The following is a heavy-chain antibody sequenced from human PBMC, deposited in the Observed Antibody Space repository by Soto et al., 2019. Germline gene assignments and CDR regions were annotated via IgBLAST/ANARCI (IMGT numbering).Heavy chain of an antibody. CDR2: INHSGST. V-gene: IGHV4-38-2*02. CDR1: GDSIRSSSY. Sequence: SETLSLTCTVSGDSIRSSSYWGWIRQPPGTGLEWIGEINHSGSTNYNPSLKSRVTISVDTSKNQFSLKLTSVTAADTAVYYCARDKITGLFDYWGQGTLVTVSS. J-gene: IGHJ4*02. D-gene: IGHD2-8*02. CDR3: ARDKITGLFDY.